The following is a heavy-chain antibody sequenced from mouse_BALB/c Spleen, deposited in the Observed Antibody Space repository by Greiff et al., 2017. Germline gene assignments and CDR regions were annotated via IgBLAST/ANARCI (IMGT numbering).Heavy chain of an antibody. V-gene: IGHV5-17*02. D-gene: IGHD1-1*01. CDR2: ISSGSSTI. Sequence: EVMLVESGGGLVQPGGSRKLSCAASGFTFSSFGMHWVRQAPEKGLEWVAYISSGSSTIYYADTVKGRFTISRDNPKNTLFLQMTSLRSEDTAMYYCARSPPYGGFAYWGQGTLVTVSA. CDR3: ARSPPYGGFAY. J-gene: IGHJ3*01. CDR1: GFTFSSFG.